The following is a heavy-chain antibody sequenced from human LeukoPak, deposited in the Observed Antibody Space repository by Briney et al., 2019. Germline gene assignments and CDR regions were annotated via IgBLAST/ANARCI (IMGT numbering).Heavy chain of an antibody. V-gene: IGHV3-21*01. J-gene: IGHJ4*02. CDR3: ARIEQWPPYYFDY. D-gene: IGHD6-19*01. Sequence: GGSLRLSCAASGFTFSSYSMNWVRQAPGKGLEWVSSISSSSSYIYYADPVKGRFTISRDNAKNSLYLQMNSLRAEDTAVYYCARIEQWPPYYFDYWGQGTLVTVSS. CDR2: ISSSSSYI. CDR1: GFTFSSYS.